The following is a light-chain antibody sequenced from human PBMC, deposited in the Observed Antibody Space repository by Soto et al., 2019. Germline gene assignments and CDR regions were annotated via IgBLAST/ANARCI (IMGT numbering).Light chain of an antibody. CDR1: QSVSSSY. CDR3: QQYGSSPF. Sequence: EIVLTQSPGTLSLSPGERATLSCRASQSVSSSYLAWYQQKPGQAPRLLIYGASSRATGIPDRFSGSGSGTDFTLTIRRLEPEDFAVYYCQQYGSSPFFGXGTKVDIK. V-gene: IGKV3-20*01. J-gene: IGKJ2*01. CDR2: GAS.